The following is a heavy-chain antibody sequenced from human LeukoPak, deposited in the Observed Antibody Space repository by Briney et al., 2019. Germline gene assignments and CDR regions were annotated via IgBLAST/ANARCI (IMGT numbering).Heavy chain of an antibody. Sequence: GGSLRLSCAASGFTFSAYAMSWVPQAPGKWLDWVSTISGSGATTYYADSVKGRFTISRDNSKNTLYLQMNSLRAEDTAIYYCAKYLLDLSSDYWGQGTLVTVSS. CDR1: GFTFSAYA. V-gene: IGHV3-23*01. CDR3: AKYLLDLSSDY. D-gene: IGHD3-16*02. J-gene: IGHJ4*02. CDR2: ISGSGATT.